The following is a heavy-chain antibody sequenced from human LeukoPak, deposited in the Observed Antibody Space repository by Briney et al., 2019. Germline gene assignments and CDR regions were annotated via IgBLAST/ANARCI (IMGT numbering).Heavy chain of an antibody. V-gene: IGHV4-4*07. Sequence: SETLSLTCTVSGGSISSYYWSWIRQPAGKGLEWIGRIYTSGSTNYNPSVKSRVTMSVDTSKNQFSLKLSSVTAADTAVYYCARDEGVRGARLFDPWGQGTLVTVSS. CDR3: ARDEGVRGARLFDP. CDR1: GGSISSYY. CDR2: IYTSGST. J-gene: IGHJ5*02. D-gene: IGHD3-10*01.